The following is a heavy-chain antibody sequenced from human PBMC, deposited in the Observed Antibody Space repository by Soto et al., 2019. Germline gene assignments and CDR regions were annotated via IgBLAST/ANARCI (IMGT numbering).Heavy chain of an antibody. CDR2: INSDGSGT. CDR1: GFTFSNSW. D-gene: IGHD3-3*01. J-gene: IGHJ5*02. CDR3: IRDQWGIMSFGVVMRFDP. Sequence: GGSLRLSCAASGFTFSNSWMHWVRQTPGKGLVWVSRINSDGSGTTYADSVKGRFTISRDNAKNTLYLQMNSLRAEDTAVYYCIRDQWGIMSFGVVMRFDPWGQGTLVTVSS. V-gene: IGHV3-74*03.